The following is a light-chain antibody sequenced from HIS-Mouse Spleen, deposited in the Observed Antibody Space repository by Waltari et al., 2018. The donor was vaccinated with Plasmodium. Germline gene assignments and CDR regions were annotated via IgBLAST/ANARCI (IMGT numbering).Light chain of an antibody. Sequence: QSALTQPASVSGSPGQSITISCTGTSSDVGGYNSVSWYQQPPGKPPHLMIYEVSNRPSGVSNRFSGSKSGNTASLTISGLQAEDEADYYCSSYTSSSTLLYVFGTGTKVTVL. CDR3: SSYTSSSTLLYV. CDR2: EVS. J-gene: IGLJ1*01. V-gene: IGLV2-14*01. CDR1: SSDVGGYNS.